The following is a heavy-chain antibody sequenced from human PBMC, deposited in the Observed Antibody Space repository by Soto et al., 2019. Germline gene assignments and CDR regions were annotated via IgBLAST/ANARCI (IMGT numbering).Heavy chain of an antibody. CDR1: GFSLTTSGVG. D-gene: IGHD4-17*01. Sequence: QITLKESGPTLVKPTQTLTLTCTFSGFSLTTSGVGVGWIRQPPGKALEWLALIYSDDDKRYSPALKTRLTIPKPTPNNPVFLTMTNIDPADTAKYFCAHRTTTGTWWFDPWGQGTLVTVSS. J-gene: IGHJ5*02. CDR3: AHRTTTGTWWFDP. CDR2: IYSDDDK. V-gene: IGHV2-5*02.